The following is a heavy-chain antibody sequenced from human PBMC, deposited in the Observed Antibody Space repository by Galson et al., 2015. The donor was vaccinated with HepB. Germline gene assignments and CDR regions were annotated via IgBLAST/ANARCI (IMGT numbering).Heavy chain of an antibody. CDR3: AKKPHSSGWYWFDP. Sequence: LRLSCAASGFTFSSYAMSWVRQAPGKGLEWVSAISGSDGSTYYADSVKGRFTISRDNSKNTLHLQMNSLRAEDTAVYYCAKKPHSSGWYWFDPWGQGTLVTVSS. V-gene: IGHV3-23*01. D-gene: IGHD6-19*01. J-gene: IGHJ5*02. CDR1: GFTFSSYA. CDR2: ISGSDGST.